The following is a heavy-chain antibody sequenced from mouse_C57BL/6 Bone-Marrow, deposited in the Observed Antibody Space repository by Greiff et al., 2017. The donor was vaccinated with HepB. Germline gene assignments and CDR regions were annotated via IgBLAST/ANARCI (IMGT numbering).Heavy chain of an antibody. D-gene: IGHD2-5*01. Sequence: VQLKESGGGLVQPKGSLKLSCAASGFSFNTYAMNWVRQAPGKGLEWVARIRSKSNNYATYYADSVKDRFTISRDDSESMLYLQMNNLKTEDTAMYYCVRRNYSNLFAYWGQGTLVTVSA. CDR2: IRSKSNNYAT. V-gene: IGHV10-1*01. CDR1: GFSFNTYA. J-gene: IGHJ3*01. CDR3: VRRNYSNLFAY.